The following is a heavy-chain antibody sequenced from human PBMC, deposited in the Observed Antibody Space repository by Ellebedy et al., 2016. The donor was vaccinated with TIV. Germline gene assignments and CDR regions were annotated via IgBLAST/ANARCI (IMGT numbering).Heavy chain of an antibody. CDR2: LNPSDSST. J-gene: IGHJ4*02. D-gene: IGHD1-26*01. Sequence: AASVKVSCKASGYTFTTYYMHWVRQAPGQGLEWMGILNPSDSSTTYAQKFQGRVTMTRDPSTSTVYMELSRLRSEDTAVYYCARDDGSNDFWGQGTLVIVSS. CDR1: GYTFTTYY. V-gene: IGHV1-46*01. CDR3: ARDDGSNDF.